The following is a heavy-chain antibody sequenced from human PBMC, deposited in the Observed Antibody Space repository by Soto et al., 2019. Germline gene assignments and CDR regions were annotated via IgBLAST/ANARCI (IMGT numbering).Heavy chain of an antibody. V-gene: IGHV1-18*01. Sequence: QVQLVQSGAEVKKPGASVKVSCKASGYTFTSYGISWVRQAPGQGLEWMGWIIAYNGNTNYAQKLQGRVTMTTDTSTSTAYMELRSLRSDDTAVYYCARDLSDILTHGGYGMDVWGQGTTVTVSS. CDR2: IIAYNGNT. D-gene: IGHD3-9*01. CDR1: GYTFTSYG. CDR3: ARDLSDILTHGGYGMDV. J-gene: IGHJ6*02.